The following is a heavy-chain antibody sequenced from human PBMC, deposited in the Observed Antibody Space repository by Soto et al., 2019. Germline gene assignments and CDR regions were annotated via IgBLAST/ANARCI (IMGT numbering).Heavy chain of an antibody. CDR1: GFTFSSYG. D-gene: IGHD2-15*01. J-gene: IGHJ6*02. CDR2: IWYDGSNK. V-gene: IGHV3-33*01. Sequence: RVLRLSCAASGFTFSSYGMHWVRQAPGKGLEWVAVIWYDGSNKYYADSVKGRFTISRDNSKNTLYLQMNSLRAEDTAVYYCASEYCSGGSCYYYGMDVWGQGTTVTVSS. CDR3: ASEYCSGGSCYYYGMDV.